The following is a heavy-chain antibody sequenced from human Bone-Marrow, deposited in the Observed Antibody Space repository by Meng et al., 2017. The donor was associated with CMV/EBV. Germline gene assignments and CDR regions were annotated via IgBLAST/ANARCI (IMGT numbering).Heavy chain of an antibody. Sequence: GESLKISCAASGFTFSSYAMSWVRQAPGKGLEWVSAISGSGGSTSYAASVKGPFTISRDNSQTTLSLPINSLGAEDTAVSYCAKDVYDSSGYYDYWGQGTRVTVSS. CDR2: ISGSGGST. V-gene: IGHV3-23*01. D-gene: IGHD3-22*01. J-gene: IGHJ4*02. CDR1: GFTFSSYA. CDR3: AKDVYDSSGYYDY.